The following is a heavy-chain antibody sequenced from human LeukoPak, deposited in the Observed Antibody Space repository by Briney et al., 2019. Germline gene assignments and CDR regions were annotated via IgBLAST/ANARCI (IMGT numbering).Heavy chain of an antibody. CDR1: GGSICSYY. D-gene: IGHD6-19*01. CDR2: IYYSGST. V-gene: IGHV4-59*01. Sequence: KPSETLSLTCTVSGGSICSYYWSWIRQPPGKGLEWIGYIYYSGSTNYNPSLKSRVTISVDTSKNQFSLKLSSVTAADTAVYNCARGEIAVAESFDYWGQGTLVTVSS. J-gene: IGHJ4*02. CDR3: ARGEIAVAESFDY.